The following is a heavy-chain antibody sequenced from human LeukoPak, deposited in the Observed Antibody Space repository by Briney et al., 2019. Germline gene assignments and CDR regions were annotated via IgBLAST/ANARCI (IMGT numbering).Heavy chain of an antibody. V-gene: IGHV4-59*01. Sequence: YPSETLSLTCTVSSGSIGSYDWTWIRQPPGKGLEWIGYIYYSGNTNYNPSLKSRITLSVDTAKNQFSLKVISVTAADTAVYYCVGMRSWAAGIDSWGQGTLVTVSS. CDR1: SGSIGSYD. CDR3: VGMRSWAAGIDS. CDR2: IYYSGNT. J-gene: IGHJ4*02. D-gene: IGHD6-13*01.